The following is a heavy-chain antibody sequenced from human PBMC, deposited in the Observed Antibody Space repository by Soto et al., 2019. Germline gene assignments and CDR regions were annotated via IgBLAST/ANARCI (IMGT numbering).Heavy chain of an antibody. V-gene: IGHV4-31*03. CDR2: LYYSGST. D-gene: IGHD3-10*01. CDR1: GGSISSGGYY. J-gene: IGHJ6*03. CDR3: ARDKKFGDPGYMDV. Sequence: QVQLQESGPGLVKPSQTLSLTCTVSGGSISSGGYYWSWIRQHPGKGLEWIGYLYYSGSTYYNPSLESRVTISVDSSKNQFSLKLSSVSAADKAVYYCARDKKFGDPGYMDVWGKGTTVTVSS.